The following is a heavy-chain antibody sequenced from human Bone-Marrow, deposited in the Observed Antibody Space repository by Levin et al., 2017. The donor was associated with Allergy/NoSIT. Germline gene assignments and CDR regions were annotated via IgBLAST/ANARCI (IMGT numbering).Heavy chain of an antibody. Sequence: SQTLSLTCTVSGGSIRSGDYYWTWIRQPPGKGLAWIGYIYNSGSAYYNASLKSRLTISLDTAQNQFSLNLSSVTGADTAVYYCARATTWAPQIDDWGRGTLVTVSS. J-gene: IGHJ4*02. CDR3: ARATTWAPQIDD. CDR1: GGSIRSGDYY. V-gene: IGHV4-30-4*01. CDR2: IYNSGSA. D-gene: IGHD1-14*01.